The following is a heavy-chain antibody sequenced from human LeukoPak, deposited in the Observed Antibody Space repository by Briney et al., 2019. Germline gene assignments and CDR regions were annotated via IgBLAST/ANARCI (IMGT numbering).Heavy chain of an antibody. CDR2: IRNDVTNK. Sequence: GGSLRLSCAASGFTFSSYGMHWVRQAPGKGLEWVAFIRNDVTNKYYVDSVKGRFTISRDNSKNTLYLQMNSLRAEDTAVYYCAKGGLRAFDIWGQGTMVTVSS. J-gene: IGHJ3*02. CDR1: GFTFSSYG. V-gene: IGHV3-30*02. CDR3: AKGGLRAFDI.